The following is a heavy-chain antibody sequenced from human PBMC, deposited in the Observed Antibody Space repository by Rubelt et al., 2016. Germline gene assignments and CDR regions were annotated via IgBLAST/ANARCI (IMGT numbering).Heavy chain of an antibody. J-gene: IGHJ4*02. Sequence: SVKGRFTISRDNSKNTLYLQMNSLRVEETAVYYCATDYYVSGSRGHWGQGSLVTVSS. CDR3: ATDYYVSGSRGH. D-gene: IGHD3-10*01. V-gene: IGHV3-30*03.